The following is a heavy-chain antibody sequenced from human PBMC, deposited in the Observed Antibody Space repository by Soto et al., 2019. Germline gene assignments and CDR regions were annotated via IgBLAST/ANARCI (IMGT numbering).Heavy chain of an antibody. D-gene: IGHD3-3*01. CDR3: AKDGSPFYNFWSGYYNGTDS. CDR1: GLTFSSYG. Sequence: GGSLRLSCAASGLTFSSYGINWVRQAPGKGLEWVSVISFDGNKKFYADSVKGRFTISRDNSKNTLYLQMDSLRAEDTAVYYCAKDGSPFYNFWSGYYNGTDSWGQGTLVTVSS. V-gene: IGHV3-30*18. CDR2: ISFDGNKK. J-gene: IGHJ4*02.